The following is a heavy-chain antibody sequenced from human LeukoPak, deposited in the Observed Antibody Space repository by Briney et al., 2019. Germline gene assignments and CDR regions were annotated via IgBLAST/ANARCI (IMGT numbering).Heavy chain of an antibody. V-gene: IGHV4-4*07. Sequence: SETLSLTCTVSGGSISSYYWSWIRQPAGKGLEWIGRIYTSGSTNYNPSLKSRVTMSVNTSKNQFSLKLSSVTAADMAVYYCARDLGTTGTTYFDYWGQGTLVTVSS. CDR2: IYTSGST. J-gene: IGHJ4*02. CDR3: ARDLGTTGTTYFDY. CDR1: GGSISSYY. D-gene: IGHD1-1*01.